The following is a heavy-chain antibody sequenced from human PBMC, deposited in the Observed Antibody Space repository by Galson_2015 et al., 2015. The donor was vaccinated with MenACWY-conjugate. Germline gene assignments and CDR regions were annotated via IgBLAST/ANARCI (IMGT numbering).Heavy chain of an antibody. V-gene: IGHV5-51*01. Sequence: QSGAEVKKPGEPLTISCKGSGYSFTNYWIAWVRQMPGKGLEWVGLIDPVNSNIRYSPSFQGQVTISADESISTAYLQWNSLQASDTAMYYCARHPPGGRGMDVWGQGTTVTVSS. D-gene: IGHD1-26*01. CDR1: GYSFTNYW. J-gene: IGHJ6*02. CDR3: ARHPPGGRGMDV. CDR2: IDPVNSNI.